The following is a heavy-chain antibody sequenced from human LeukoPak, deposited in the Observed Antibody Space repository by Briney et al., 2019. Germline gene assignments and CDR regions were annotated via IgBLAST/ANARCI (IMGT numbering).Heavy chain of an antibody. Sequence: GGSLRLSCAASGFTLSSYAMTWVRQAPGKGQEWVSAISGSGGSAYFADSVKGRFTISRDNSKNTLFLQMNSLRAEDTAVYYCAKHISTILHPFDYWGQGTLVTVSS. V-gene: IGHV3-23*01. CDR2: ISGSGGSA. J-gene: IGHJ4*02. CDR1: GFTLSSYA. D-gene: IGHD3-3*01. CDR3: AKHISTILHPFDY.